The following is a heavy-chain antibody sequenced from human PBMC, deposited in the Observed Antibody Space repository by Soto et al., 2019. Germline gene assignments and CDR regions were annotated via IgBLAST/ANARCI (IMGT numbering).Heavy chain of an antibody. CDR1: GGTFSSYA. V-gene: IGHV1-69*12. Sequence: QVQLVQSGAEVKKPGSSVKVSCKASGGTFSSYAISWVRQAPGQGLEWMGGIIPIFGTANYAQKYQGRVTITADQSTSTAYMELSNLRTEDTAVYYCARCEGRYPLYYFDYRGQGTLVTVSS. J-gene: IGHJ4*02. CDR2: IIPIFGTA. D-gene: IGHD1-26*01. CDR3: ARCEGRYPLYYFDY.